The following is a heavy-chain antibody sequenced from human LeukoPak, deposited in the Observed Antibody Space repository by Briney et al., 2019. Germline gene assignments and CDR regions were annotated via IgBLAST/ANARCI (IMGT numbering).Heavy chain of an antibody. CDR3: ARSDQLLSHFDY. CDR1: GFTFSNYS. Sequence: GGSLRLSCAASGFTFSNYSMHWVRQAPGKGLEWVSSISSSSYIYYADSVKGRFTISRDNAKNSLYLQMNSLRAEDTAVYYCARSDQLLSHFDYWAREPWSPSPQ. D-gene: IGHD2-2*01. V-gene: IGHV3-21*01. J-gene: IGHJ4*02. CDR2: ISSSSYI.